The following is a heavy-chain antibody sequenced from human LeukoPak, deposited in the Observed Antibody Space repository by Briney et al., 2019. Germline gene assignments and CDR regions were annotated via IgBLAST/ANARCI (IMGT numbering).Heavy chain of an antibody. V-gene: IGHV3-21*01. CDR3: ARAGEPKLLWFGELSVPDY. Sequence: GGSLRLSCAASGFTFSSYSMNWVRQAPGKGLEWVSSITSSSSYIYYADSVKGRFTISRDNAKNSLYLQMNSLRAEDTAVYYCARAGEPKLLWFGELSVPDYWGQGTLVTVSS. J-gene: IGHJ4*02. CDR1: GFTFSSYS. CDR2: ITSSSSYI. D-gene: IGHD3-10*01.